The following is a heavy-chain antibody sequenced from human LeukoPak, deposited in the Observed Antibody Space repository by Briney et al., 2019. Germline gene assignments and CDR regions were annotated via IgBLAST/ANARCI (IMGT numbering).Heavy chain of an antibody. Sequence: SETLSLTCTVSGYSISSGYYWGWIRQPPGKGLEWIGSIYHSGSTYYNPSLKSRVTISVDTSKNQFSLKLSSVTAADTAVYYCARSERFLEWLTFDYWGQGTLVTVSS. CDR1: GYSISSGYY. CDR3: ARSERFLEWLTFDY. V-gene: IGHV4-38-2*02. CDR2: IYHSGST. D-gene: IGHD3-3*01. J-gene: IGHJ4*02.